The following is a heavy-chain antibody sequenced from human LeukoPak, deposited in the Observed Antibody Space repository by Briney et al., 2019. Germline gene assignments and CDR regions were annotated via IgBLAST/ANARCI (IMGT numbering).Heavy chain of an antibody. CDR3: AKGTPLSVIVVVPAAISGFDY. D-gene: IGHD2-2*02. CDR1: GFTFSSYA. Sequence: GGSLRLSCAASGFTFSSYAMSWVRQAPGKGLEWVSAISGSGGSTYYADSVKGRFTISRDNSKNTLYLQMNSLRAEDTAVYYCAKGTPLSVIVVVPAAISGFDYWGQGTLVTVSS. CDR2: ISGSGGST. J-gene: IGHJ4*02. V-gene: IGHV3-23*01.